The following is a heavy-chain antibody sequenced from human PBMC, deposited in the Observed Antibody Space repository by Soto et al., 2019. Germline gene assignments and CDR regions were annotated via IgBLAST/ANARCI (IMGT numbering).Heavy chain of an antibody. J-gene: IGHJ5*02. Sequence: PGGSLRLSCAASGFTFSSYWMSWVRQAPGKGLEWVANIKQDGSEKYYVDSVKGRFTISRDNAKNSLYLQMNSLRAEDTAVYYCARGVRYNWNPPSDNWFDPWGQGXLVTVSS. CDR3: ARGVRYNWNPPSDNWFDP. CDR1: GFTFSSYW. V-gene: IGHV3-7*01. CDR2: IKQDGSEK. D-gene: IGHD1-20*01.